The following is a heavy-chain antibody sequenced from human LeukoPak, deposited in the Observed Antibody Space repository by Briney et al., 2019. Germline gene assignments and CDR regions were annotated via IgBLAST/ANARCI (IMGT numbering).Heavy chain of an antibody. D-gene: IGHD1-20*01. J-gene: IGHJ4*02. CDR1: GFTFTNAW. CDR3: STLTSRGLSDS. CDR2: IKSKADGETI. Sequence: GGSLRLSCAASGFTFTNAWMNWVRQAPGKGLEWVGRIKSKADGETIDYAAPVKGRFTSSRDDSKNMLYLQMNSLKSEDTAVYYCSTLTSRGLSDSWGQGTLVTVSS. V-gene: IGHV3-15*07.